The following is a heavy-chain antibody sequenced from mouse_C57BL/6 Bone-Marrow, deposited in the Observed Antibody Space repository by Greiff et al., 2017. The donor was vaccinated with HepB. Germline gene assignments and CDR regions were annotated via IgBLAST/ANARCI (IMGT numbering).Heavy chain of an antibody. Sequence: QVQLQQSGAELVKPGASVKISCKASGYAFSSYWMNWVKQRPGKGLEWIGQIYPGDGDTNYNGKFKGKATLTADKSSSTAYMQLSSLTSEDSAVYFCARLLYYGSSYYFDYWGQGTTLTVSS. V-gene: IGHV1-80*01. D-gene: IGHD1-1*01. J-gene: IGHJ2*01. CDR1: GYAFSSYW. CDR2: IYPGDGDT. CDR3: ARLLYYGSSYYFDY.